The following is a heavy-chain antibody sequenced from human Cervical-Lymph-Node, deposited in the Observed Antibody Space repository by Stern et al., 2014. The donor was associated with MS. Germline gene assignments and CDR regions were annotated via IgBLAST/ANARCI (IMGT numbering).Heavy chain of an antibody. V-gene: IGHV3-30-3*01. CDR2: ILHDGSNE. CDR3: AREPYNYDGDGYLDH. CDR1: GFTFSSYS. Sequence: DQLVESGGGVVQPGRSLRLSCAASGFTFSSYSMYWVRQAPGKGLEWVAVILHDGSNEYYADSVKGRFTISRDNSKNTVYLQMNSLRVEDTAVYYCAREPYNYDGDGYLDHWGQGTLVTVSS. D-gene: IGHD3-22*01. J-gene: IGHJ4*02.